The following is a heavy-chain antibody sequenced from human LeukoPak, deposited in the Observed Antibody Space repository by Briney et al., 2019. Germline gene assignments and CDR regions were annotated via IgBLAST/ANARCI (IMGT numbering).Heavy chain of an antibody. V-gene: IGHV4-38-2*02. Sequence: SETLSLTCTVSGYSISSGYYWDWIRQPPGTGLEWIGSIYHSGSTYYNPSLKSRLTISADTSKNQFSLKLSSVTAADTAVYYCASPSTYDSAWGQGTLVTVSS. D-gene: IGHD3-3*01. CDR3: ASPSTYDSA. CDR1: GYSISSGYY. CDR2: IYHSGST. J-gene: IGHJ4*02.